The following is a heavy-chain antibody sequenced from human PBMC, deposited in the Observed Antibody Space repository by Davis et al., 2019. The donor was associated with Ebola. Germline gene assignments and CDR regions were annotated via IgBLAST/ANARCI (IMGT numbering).Heavy chain of an antibody. J-gene: IGHJ4*02. CDR3: VKGADLES. Sequence: GESLKISCAASGFTFNTYAMTWVRQAPGKGLEWVSSSGTGGNTYYADSIKGRFTISRDNSKSTLYLQMNSLRAEDTATYYCVKGADLESWGQGTLVTVSS. V-gene: IGHV3-23*01. CDR1: GFTFNTYA. CDR2: SGTGGNT.